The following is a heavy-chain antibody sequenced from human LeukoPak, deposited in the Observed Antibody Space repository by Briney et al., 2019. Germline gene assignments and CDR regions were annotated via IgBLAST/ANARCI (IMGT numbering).Heavy chain of an antibody. V-gene: IGHV3-7*01. CDR1: GFTFSSYW. J-gene: IGHJ4*02. CDR2: IKQDGSEK. D-gene: IGHD7-27*01. Sequence: GGSLRLSCAASGFTFSSYWMSWVRQAPGKGLEWVANIKQDGSEKYHVDSVKGRFTISRDNAKNSLYLQMNSLRAEDTAVYYCAREGNWDPWYFDYWGQGTLVTVSS. CDR3: AREGNWDPWYFDY.